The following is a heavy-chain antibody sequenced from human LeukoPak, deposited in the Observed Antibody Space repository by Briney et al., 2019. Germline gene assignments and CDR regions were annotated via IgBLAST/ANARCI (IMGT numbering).Heavy chain of an antibody. J-gene: IGHJ4*02. D-gene: IGHD2-21*02. Sequence: SETLSLTCTVSGGSISSSSYYWGWIRQPPGKGLEWIGSIYYSGSTYYNPSLKSRVTISVDTSKNQFSLRLSSVTAADTAVYYCARDPLATASGIDYWGQGTLVTVSS. CDR2: IYYSGST. CDR3: ARDPLATASGIDY. CDR1: GGSISSSSYY. V-gene: IGHV4-39*07.